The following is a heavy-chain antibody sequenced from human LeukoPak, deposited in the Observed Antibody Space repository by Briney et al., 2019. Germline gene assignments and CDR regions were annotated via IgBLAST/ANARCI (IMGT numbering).Heavy chain of an antibody. J-gene: IGHJ4*02. CDR1: GFTFSSYW. D-gene: IGHD6-13*01. CDR2: IKQDGSEK. CDR3: AKVAASGISPTDY. Sequence: GGSLRLSCAASGFTFSSYWMSWVRQAPGKGLEWGANIKQDGSEKYYVDSVKGRFTVSRDNAKNSLYLQMNSLRVEDTAMYYCAKVAASGISPTDYWDQGTLVTVSS. V-gene: IGHV3-7*01.